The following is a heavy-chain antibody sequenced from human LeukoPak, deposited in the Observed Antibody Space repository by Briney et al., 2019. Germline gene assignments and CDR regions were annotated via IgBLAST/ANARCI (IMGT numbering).Heavy chain of an antibody. Sequence: ASVKVSCKASGYTFTSYGISWVRQAPGQGLEWMGRISAYNGNTNYAQKLQGRVTMTTDTSTSTAYMELRSLRPDDTAVYYCARDLIAAAGPLYYYYYGMDVWGKGTTVTVSS. J-gene: IGHJ6*04. D-gene: IGHD6-13*01. CDR1: GYTFTSYG. V-gene: IGHV1-18*04. CDR2: ISAYNGNT. CDR3: ARDLIAAAGPLYYYYYGMDV.